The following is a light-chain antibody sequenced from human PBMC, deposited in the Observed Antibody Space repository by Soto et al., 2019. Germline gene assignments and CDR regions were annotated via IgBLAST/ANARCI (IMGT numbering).Light chain of an antibody. CDR3: QQYETFSGT. CDR2: AAS. CDR1: QGISSH. Sequence: IQLTQSPSSLSASVGDRVTITCRASQGISSHLAWYQQKPGKAPKLLIYAASTLQTGVPSRFSGGGSGTEFTLTIASLQPDDFATYYCQQYETFSGTFGPGTKVDIK. V-gene: IGKV1-9*01. J-gene: IGKJ1*01.